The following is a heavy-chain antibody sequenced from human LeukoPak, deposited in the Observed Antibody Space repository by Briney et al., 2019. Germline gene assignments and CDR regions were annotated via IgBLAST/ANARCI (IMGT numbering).Heavy chain of an antibody. J-gene: IGHJ4*02. CDR3: ATLSYCRGDC. Sequence: GGSLRLSCAAPGFSFSAYYMHWVRQVPGKGLVWVSRINTDGSSTAYADSVKGRFTISRDNAKNTLYLQMNSLRDEDTAVYYCATLSYCRGDCWGQGTLVTVSS. V-gene: IGHV3-74*01. CDR1: GFSFSAYY. D-gene: IGHD2-21*01. CDR2: INTDGSST.